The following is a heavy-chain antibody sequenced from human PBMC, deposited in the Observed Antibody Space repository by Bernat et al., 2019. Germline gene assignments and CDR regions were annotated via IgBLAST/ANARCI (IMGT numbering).Heavy chain of an antibody. Sequence: QVQLQQWGAGLLKPLETLSLTCAVYGGSFSGYYWSWIRQPPGKGLEWIGEINHSGSTNYNPSLKSRVTISVDTSKNQFSLKLSSVTAADTAVYYCARNTIFGVVIDYWYFDLWGRGTLVTVSS. J-gene: IGHJ2*01. D-gene: IGHD3-3*01. CDR2: INHSGST. V-gene: IGHV4-34*01. CDR1: GGSFSGYY. CDR3: ARNTIFGVVIDYWYFDL.